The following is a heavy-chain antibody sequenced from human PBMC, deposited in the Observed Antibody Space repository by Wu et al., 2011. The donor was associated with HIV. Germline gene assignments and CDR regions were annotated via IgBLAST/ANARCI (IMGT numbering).Heavy chain of an antibody. J-gene: IGHJ4*02. CDR3: ARHPTYFSDSSGYYYFDY. CDR1: GYTFNSYG. D-gene: IGHD3-22*01. Sequence: QVQLVQSAAEVKKPGASVKVSCKASGYTFNSYGISWVRQAPGQGLEWMGWISAYNGDTNYAQRLQDRITLTTDTSARTAHMELRSLRSDDTAVYFXARHPTYFSDSSGYYYFDYWAREPWSPSPQ. CDR2: ISAYNGDT. V-gene: IGHV1-18*01.